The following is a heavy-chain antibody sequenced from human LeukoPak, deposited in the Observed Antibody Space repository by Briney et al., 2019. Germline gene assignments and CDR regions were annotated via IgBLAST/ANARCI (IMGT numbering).Heavy chain of an antibody. CDR1: GYSFSNYW. D-gene: IGHD3-22*01. J-gene: IGHJ6*02. Sequence: GESLKISCKGSGYSFSNYWIGWVRQMPGKGLEWMGVVYPGDSDTRYSPSFQGQVTISADKSISTAYLQWSSLKASDTAMYYCARGAGGYYDSSGSPRLYYYYGMDVWGQGTTVTVSS. CDR3: ARGAGGYYDSSGSPRLYYYYGMDV. CDR2: VYPGDSDT. V-gene: IGHV5-51*01.